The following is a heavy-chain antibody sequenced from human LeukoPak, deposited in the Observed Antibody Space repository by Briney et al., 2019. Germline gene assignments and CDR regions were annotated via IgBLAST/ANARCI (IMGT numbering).Heavy chain of an antibody. D-gene: IGHD2/OR15-2a*01. Sequence: GESLKISCKGSGYTFTSYWIGWVRQMPGKGLEWMGIIYPADSDTRYSPSFQGQVTISADKSITTAYLQWSSLRASDTAMYYCARPANRGDAFDIWGQGTMVTVSS. CDR1: GYTFTSYW. CDR2: IYPADSDT. J-gene: IGHJ3*02. V-gene: IGHV5-51*01. CDR3: ARPANRGDAFDI.